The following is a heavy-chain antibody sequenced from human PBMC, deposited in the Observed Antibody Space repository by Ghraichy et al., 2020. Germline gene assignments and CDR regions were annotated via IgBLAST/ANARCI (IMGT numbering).Heavy chain of an antibody. CDR2: IWYDGSNK. D-gene: IGHD5-12*01. J-gene: IGHJ3*02. V-gene: IGHV3-33*01. Sequence: GGSLRLSCAASGFTFSSYGMHWVRQAPGKGLEWVAVIWYDGSNKYYADSVKGRFTISRDNSKNTLYLQMNSLRAEDTAVYYCARDWSRLNAFDIWGQGTMVTVSS. CDR1: GFTFSSYG. CDR3: ARDWSRLNAFDI.